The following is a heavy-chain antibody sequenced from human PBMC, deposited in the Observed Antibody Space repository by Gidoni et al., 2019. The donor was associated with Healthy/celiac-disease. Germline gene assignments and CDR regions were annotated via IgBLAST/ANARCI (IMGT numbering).Heavy chain of an antibody. Sequence: EVQLVESGGGLVQPGGSLRLSCAASGFTFSRYWMHWVRQAPGKGLVWVSRINSDGSSTSYADSVKGRFTISRDNAKNTLYLQMNSLRAEDTAVYYCARDDGGDGYNYPYYYYGMDVWGQGTTVTVSS. D-gene: IGHD5-12*01. CDR1: GFTFSRYW. J-gene: IGHJ6*02. V-gene: IGHV3-74*01. CDR3: ARDDGGDGYNYPYYYYGMDV. CDR2: INSDGSST.